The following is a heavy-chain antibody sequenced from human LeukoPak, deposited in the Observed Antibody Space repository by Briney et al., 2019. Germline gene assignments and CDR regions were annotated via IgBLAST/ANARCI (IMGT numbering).Heavy chain of an antibody. Sequence: SETLSLTCTVSGTSITTYFWRWIRQPAGKGLEWIGRFYSSGSTSYNPSLKSRLTMSVDTSKNEFSLKLRSVTAADTAVYYRVRDRVDSSGYYYYYGLDVWGQGTTVTVSS. D-gene: IGHD3-22*01. CDR1: GTSITTYF. J-gene: IGHJ6*02. V-gene: IGHV4-4*07. CDR3: VRDRVDSSGYYYYYGLDV. CDR2: FYSSGST.